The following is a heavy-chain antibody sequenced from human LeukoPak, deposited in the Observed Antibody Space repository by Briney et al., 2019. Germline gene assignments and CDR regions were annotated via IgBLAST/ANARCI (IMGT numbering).Heavy chain of an antibody. CDR3: AKVAKYYYGSETYYFFEH. CDR2: ISWNGGST. D-gene: IGHD3-10*01. CDR1: GFTFDDYA. V-gene: IGHV3-20*04. Sequence: GGSMRLSCAASGFTFDDYAMSWVRQAPGKGLEWVSRISWNGGSTSYADSVKGRFTISRDNAKSSLYLQMNSLRVEDTAVYYCAKVAKYYYGSETYYFFEHWGQGTPVTASS. J-gene: IGHJ4*02.